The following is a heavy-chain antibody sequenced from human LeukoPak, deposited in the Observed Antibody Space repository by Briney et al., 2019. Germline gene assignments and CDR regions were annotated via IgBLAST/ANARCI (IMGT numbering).Heavy chain of an antibody. CDR3: ASIPNPGYSSGWSF. CDR2: ISSSGGHT. Sequence: PGGSLRLSCAVSGFTFSTYAMSWVRQAPGKGLESVSTISSSGGHTYYADSVKGRFTISRDNSKNTLYLQMNSLRAEDTAVYYCASIPNPGYSSGWSFWGQGTLVTVSS. V-gene: IGHV3-23*01. CDR1: GFTFSTYA. D-gene: IGHD6-19*01. J-gene: IGHJ4*02.